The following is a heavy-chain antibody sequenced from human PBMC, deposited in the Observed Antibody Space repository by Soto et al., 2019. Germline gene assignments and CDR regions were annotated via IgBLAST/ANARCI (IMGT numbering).Heavy chain of an antibody. CDR1: GFTFDSYG. J-gene: IGHJ4*02. Sequence: AGGSLRLSCAAAGFTFDSYGMNWVRQAPGKGLEWVSTISGSGDNTYYADSVKGRFTISRDNSKNMMYLQMNSLRAEDTAVYYCAKNRGLQYYFDYWGQGTLVTVSS. CDR3: AKNRGLQYYFDY. CDR2: ISGSGDNT. V-gene: IGHV3-23*01.